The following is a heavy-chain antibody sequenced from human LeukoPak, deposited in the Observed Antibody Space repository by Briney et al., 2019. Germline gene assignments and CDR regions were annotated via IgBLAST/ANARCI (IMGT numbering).Heavy chain of an antibody. V-gene: IGHV4-59*01. Sequence: SETLSLTCTVSGGSINDYYWSWIRQPPGKGLEWIGYIYSSGSTTYNPSLESRVTILIDTSKNHFSLKLSSVTAADTAVYYCARVSGSSWFDPWGQGTLVTVSS. D-gene: IGHD5-12*01. CDR1: GGSINDYY. J-gene: IGHJ5*02. CDR3: ARVSGSSWFDP. CDR2: IYSSGST.